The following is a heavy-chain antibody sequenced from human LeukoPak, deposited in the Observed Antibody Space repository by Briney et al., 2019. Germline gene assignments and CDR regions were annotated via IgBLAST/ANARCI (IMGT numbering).Heavy chain of an antibody. J-gene: IGHJ4*02. V-gene: IGHV1-18*01. D-gene: IGHD2-2*01. CDR1: GYTLANFG. CDR2: IGTTNGNT. Sequence: GASVKVSCKASGYTLANFGLTWVRQAPGQGLEWMGWIGTTNGNTKYAQKVQGRVTMTTDTSTSTAYMELRSLRADDTAVYYCARYGPRYCSSTSCSSFVPHFDYWGQGTLVTVSS. CDR3: ARYGPRYCSSTSCSSFVPHFDY.